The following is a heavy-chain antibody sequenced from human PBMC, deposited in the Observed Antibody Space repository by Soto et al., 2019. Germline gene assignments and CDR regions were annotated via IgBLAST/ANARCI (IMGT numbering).Heavy chain of an antibody. CDR1: GFTFSTFA. V-gene: IGHV3-21*01. CDR3: ARDENLVRGVPFDS. J-gene: IGHJ4*02. D-gene: IGHD3-10*01. CDR2: ITGRGS. Sequence: EVQLVESGGGLVRPGGSLRLSCAASGFTFSTFAIHWVRQAPGRGLEWVSGITGRGSFYADSVKGRFTISRDNAKNTLYLQMSSLRAEDTAVYYCARDENLVRGVPFDSWGPGTLVTVSS.